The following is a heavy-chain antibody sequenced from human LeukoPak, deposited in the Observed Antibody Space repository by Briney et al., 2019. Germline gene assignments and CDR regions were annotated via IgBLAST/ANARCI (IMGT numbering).Heavy chain of an antibody. CDR2: IDHSGST. CDR1: GYSISSGYY. J-gene: IGHJ6*03. Sequence: SETLSLTCTASGYSISSGYYWGWIRQPPGKGLEWTGSIDHSGSTYYNPSLKSRITISVDTSKNQFSLKLSSVTAADTAVYYCARAGPNYDSSGYYYRTGYYMDVWGKGTTVTISS. V-gene: IGHV4-38-2*02. D-gene: IGHD3-22*01. CDR3: ARAGPNYDSSGYYYRTGYYMDV.